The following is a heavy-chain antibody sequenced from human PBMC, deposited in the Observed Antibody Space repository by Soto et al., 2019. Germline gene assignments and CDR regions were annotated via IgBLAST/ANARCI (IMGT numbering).Heavy chain of an antibody. Sequence: QVQLVESGGGVVQPGRSLRLSCVGSGFTFGSYGLHWVRQAPGKGLEWVAIISFDGSYKSYADSVKGRFTISRDDSRNTRSLHMSSLSPEDTGVYYCAKDSVGATVYHNGMDVWGQGTTVSVSS. D-gene: IGHD1-26*01. J-gene: IGHJ6*02. CDR2: ISFDGSYK. CDR3: AKDSVGATVYHNGMDV. CDR1: GFTFGSYG. V-gene: IGHV3-30*18.